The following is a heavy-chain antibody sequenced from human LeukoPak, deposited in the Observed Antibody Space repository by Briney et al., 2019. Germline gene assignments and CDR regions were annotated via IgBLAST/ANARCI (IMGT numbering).Heavy chain of an antibody. D-gene: IGHD5-12*01. Sequence: GESLKISCQGSGYNFASYWIAWVRQAPGKGLEWVAIISYDGSKKYYADSVKGRFTISRDNSKNTLYLQMNSLRAEDTAVYYCARSAAAGRIVATFGYWGQGTLVIVSS. V-gene: IGHV3-30*19. CDR2: ISYDGSKK. CDR3: ARSAAAGRIVATFGY. CDR1: GYNFASYW. J-gene: IGHJ4*02.